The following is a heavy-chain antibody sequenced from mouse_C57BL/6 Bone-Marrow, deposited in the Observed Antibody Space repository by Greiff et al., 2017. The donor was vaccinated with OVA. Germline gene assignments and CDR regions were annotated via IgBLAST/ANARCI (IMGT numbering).Heavy chain of an antibody. CDR3: TSNSLGAMDY. D-gene: IGHD1-3*01. J-gene: IGHJ4*01. V-gene: IGHV5-9-1*02. CDR1: GFTFSSYA. Sequence: EVKLVESGEGLVKPGGSPKLSCAASGFTFSSYAMSWVRQTPEKRLEWVAYISSGGDYIYYADTVKCRFTISRDNARNTLYLQMSSLKSEDTAMYYCTSNSLGAMDYWGQGTSVTVSS. CDR2: ISSGGDYI.